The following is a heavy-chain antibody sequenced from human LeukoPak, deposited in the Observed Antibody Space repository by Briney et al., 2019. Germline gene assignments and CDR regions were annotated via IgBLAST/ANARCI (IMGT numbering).Heavy chain of an antibody. J-gene: IGHJ4*02. V-gene: IGHV4-30-2*01. Sequence: PSQTLSLTCAVSGGSISSGGYSWSWIRQPPGKGLEWIGYIYHSGSTYYNPSLKSRVTISVDRSENQFSVKLSSVTAADTAVYYCARTYPNSGSVDYWGQGTLVTVSS. CDR2: IYHSGST. CDR3: ARTYPNSGSVDY. D-gene: IGHD1-26*01. CDR1: GGSISSGGYS.